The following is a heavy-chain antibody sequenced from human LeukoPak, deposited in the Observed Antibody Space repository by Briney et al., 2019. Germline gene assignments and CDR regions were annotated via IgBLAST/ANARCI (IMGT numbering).Heavy chain of an antibody. CDR2: TYYRSKWYS. CDR1: GDSVSSNSVA. CDR3: ARAYNWNLDY. D-gene: IGHD1-1*01. Sequence: SQTLSLTCAISGDSVSSNSVAWNWIRQSPPRGLEWLGRTYYRSKWYSEYAVSVKSRITINPDTSKNQFSLQLDSVTPEDTAVYYCARAYNWNLDYWGQGALVTVSS. J-gene: IGHJ4*02. V-gene: IGHV6-1*01.